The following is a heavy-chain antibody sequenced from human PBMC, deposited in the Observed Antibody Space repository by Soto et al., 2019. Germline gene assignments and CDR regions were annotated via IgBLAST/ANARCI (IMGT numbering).Heavy chain of an antibody. CDR2: IDPDGTTT. CDR1: GFDSSYYW. Sequence: VGSLRLSCALSGFDSSYYWIQWFRQSPGKGLEWVSRIDPDGTTTNYADSVKGRFSVSRDNAKKTIYLQMNSLTADDTALYYCARGPRPSSAGTGAYWGQGTLVTVSS. J-gene: IGHJ1*01. D-gene: IGHD1-1*01. V-gene: IGHV3-74*01. CDR3: ARGPRPSSAGTGAY.